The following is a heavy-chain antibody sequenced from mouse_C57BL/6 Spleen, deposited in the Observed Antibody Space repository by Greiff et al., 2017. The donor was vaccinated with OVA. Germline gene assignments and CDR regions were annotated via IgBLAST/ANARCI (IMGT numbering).Heavy chain of an antibody. Sequence: QVQLQQPGAELVKPGASVKMSCKASGYTFTSYWITWVKQRPGQGLEWIGDIYPGSGSTNYNEKCKSKATLTVDTSSSTAYMQLSSLTSEDSAVYYCARNGNWYFDVWGTGTTVTVSA. CDR2: IYPGSGST. D-gene: IGHD4-1*01. CDR1: GYTFTSYW. J-gene: IGHJ1*03. V-gene: IGHV1-55*01. CDR3: ARNGNWYFDV.